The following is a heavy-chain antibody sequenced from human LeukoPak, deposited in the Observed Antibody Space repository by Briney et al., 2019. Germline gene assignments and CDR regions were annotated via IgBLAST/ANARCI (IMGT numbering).Heavy chain of an antibody. CDR1: GYTFTSYA. Sequence: ASVKVSCKASGYTFTSYAMHWVRQAPGQRLEWMGWINAGNGNTKYSQKFQGRVTITRDTSASTAYMELSSLRSEDTAVYYCARASAYSSSWYVGENWFDPWGQGTLVTVSS. D-gene: IGHD6-13*01. CDR2: INAGNGNT. V-gene: IGHV1-3*01. CDR3: ARASAYSSSWYVGENWFDP. J-gene: IGHJ5*02.